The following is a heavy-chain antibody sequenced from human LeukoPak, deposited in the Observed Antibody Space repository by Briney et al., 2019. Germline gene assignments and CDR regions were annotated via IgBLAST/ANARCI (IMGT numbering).Heavy chain of an antibody. CDR3: TGNYYGSGSYADFDY. J-gene: IGHJ4*02. D-gene: IGHD3-10*01. CDR1: EFTFSGSA. Sequence: GGSLRLSCAASEFTFSGSALHWVRQASGKGLEWVGRIRSTANGYATAYAASVKGRFTISRDDSKNTAYLQMDSLKTEDTAVYYCTGNYYGSGSYADFDYWGQGTLVTVSS. CDR2: IRSTANGYAT. V-gene: IGHV3-73*01.